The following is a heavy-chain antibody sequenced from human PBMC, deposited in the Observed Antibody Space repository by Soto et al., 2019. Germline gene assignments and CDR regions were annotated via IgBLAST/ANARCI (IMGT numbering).Heavy chain of an antibody. D-gene: IGHD3-3*01. J-gene: IGHJ4*02. V-gene: IGHV3-23*01. Sequence: GGSLRLSCAASGFTFSSYAMSWVRQAPGKGLEWVSAISGSGGSTYYADSVKGRFTISRDNSKNTLYLQMNSLRAEDTAVYYCAKGEVSYYDFWSGYYYFDYWGQGTLVTVSS. CDR3: AKGEVSYYDFWSGYYYFDY. CDR1: GFTFSSYA. CDR2: ISGSGGST.